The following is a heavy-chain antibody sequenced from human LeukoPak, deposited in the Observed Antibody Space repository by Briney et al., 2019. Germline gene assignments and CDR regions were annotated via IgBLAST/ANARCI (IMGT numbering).Heavy chain of an antibody. CDR3: ARVSVAAGTSNNWFDP. D-gene: IGHD6-13*01. Sequence: ASVKVSCKASGYTFTSYGISWVRQAPGQGLEWEGWISAYNGNTNYAQKLQGRVTMTTDTSTSTAYMELRSLRSDDTAVYYCARVSVAAGTSNNWFDPWGQGTLVTVSS. CDR1: GYTFTSYG. CDR2: ISAYNGNT. J-gene: IGHJ5*02. V-gene: IGHV1-18*01.